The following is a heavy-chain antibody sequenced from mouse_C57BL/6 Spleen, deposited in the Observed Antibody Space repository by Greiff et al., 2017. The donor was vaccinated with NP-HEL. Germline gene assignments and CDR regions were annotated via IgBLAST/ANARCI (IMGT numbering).Heavy chain of an antibody. CDR1: GYTFTDYE. D-gene: IGHD2-3*01. CDR3: TRSGDGYYYCDY. V-gene: IGHV1-15*01. Sequence: QVQLQQSGAELVRPGASVTLSCKASGYTFTDYEMHWVKQTPVHGLEWIGAIDPETGGTAYNQKFKGKAILTADKSYSTAYMELRSLTSEDSAVYYGTRSGDGYYYCDYWGQGTTLTVSS. J-gene: IGHJ2*01. CDR2: IDPETGGT.